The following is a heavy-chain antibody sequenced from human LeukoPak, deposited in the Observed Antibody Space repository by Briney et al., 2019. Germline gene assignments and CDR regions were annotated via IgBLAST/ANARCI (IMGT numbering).Heavy chain of an antibody. CDR1: GYTFTGYY. V-gene: IGHV1-2*02. Sequence: GASVKVSCKASGYTFTGYYMHWVRQAAGQGHEWMGWINPNSGGTNYAQKFQGRVTMTRDTSISTAYMELSRLRSDDTAVYYCARVRLGETNWFDPWGQGTLVTVSS. CDR3: ARVRLGETNWFDP. J-gene: IGHJ5*02. CDR2: INPNSGGT. D-gene: IGHD3-10*01.